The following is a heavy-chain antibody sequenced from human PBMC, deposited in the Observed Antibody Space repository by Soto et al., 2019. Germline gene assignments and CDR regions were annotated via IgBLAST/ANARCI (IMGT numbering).Heavy chain of an antibody. CDR3: AQARAGSCCYWFDH. D-gene: IGHD3-22*01. J-gene: IGHJ5*02. CDR1: GGVFSSYV. V-gene: IGHV1-69*01. Sequence: SVKVSCKASGGVFSSYVISWVRQAPGQGLEWMGGIIPIFGTTNYARKFQGRVTITADESTSTAYMELRGLRPDDTAVYFYAQARAGSCCYWFDHWRQGTLVTVSS. CDR2: IIPIFGTT.